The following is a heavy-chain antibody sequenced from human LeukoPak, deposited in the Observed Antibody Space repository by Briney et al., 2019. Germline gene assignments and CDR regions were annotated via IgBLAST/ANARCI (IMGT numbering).Heavy chain of an antibody. D-gene: IGHD3-22*01. Sequence: PGGSLRLSCEASGFTFSSYGMHWVRQAPGKGLEWVAVISYDGSDKYYADSVKGRFTISRDNSKNTLYLQMNSLRAEDTAVYYCAKAVNGFDMWGQGTMVTVSS. CDR2: ISYDGSDK. CDR3: AKAVNGFDM. V-gene: IGHV3-30*18. CDR1: GFTFSSYG. J-gene: IGHJ3*02.